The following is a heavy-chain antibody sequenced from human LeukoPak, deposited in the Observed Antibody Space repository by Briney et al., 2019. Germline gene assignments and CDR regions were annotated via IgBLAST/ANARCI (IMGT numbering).Heavy chain of an antibody. J-gene: IGHJ4*02. CDR3: ARDIGYCSGGSCYRTGIFDY. CDR2: IYHSGST. D-gene: IGHD2-15*01. V-gene: IGHV4-4*02. CDR1: GGSISSSNW. Sequence: SETLALTCAVSGGSISSSNWWSCVRQPPGKGLEWIGEIYHSGSTNYNPSLKSRVTISVDKSKNQFSLKLSSVTAADTAVYYCARDIGYCSGGSCYRTGIFDYWGQGTLVTVSS.